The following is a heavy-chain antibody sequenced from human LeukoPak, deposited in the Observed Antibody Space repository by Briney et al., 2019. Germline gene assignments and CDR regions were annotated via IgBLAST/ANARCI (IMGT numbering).Heavy chain of an antibody. J-gene: IGHJ6*03. Sequence: GGSLRLSCAASGFTFSSYGMHWVRQAPGKGLEWVAFIRYDGSNKYYADSVKGRFTISRDNSKNTLYLQMNSLRAEDTAVYYCARDQGRYCSGGSCLYYYYYMDVWGKGTTVTISS. V-gene: IGHV3-30*02. D-gene: IGHD2-15*01. CDR1: GFTFSSYG. CDR2: IRYDGSNK. CDR3: ARDQGRYCSGGSCLYYYYYMDV.